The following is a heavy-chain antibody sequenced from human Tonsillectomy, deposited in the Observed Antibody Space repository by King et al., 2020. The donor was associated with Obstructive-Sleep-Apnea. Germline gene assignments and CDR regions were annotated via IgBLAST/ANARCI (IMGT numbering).Heavy chain of an antibody. CDR2: ISSSTSYI. D-gene: IGHD4-17*01. V-gene: IGHV3-21*01. CDR1: GFTFSTYS. Sequence: VQLVESGGGLVKPGGSLRLSCAASGFTFSTYSMNWVRQAPGKGLEWGSSISSSTSYIYYADSVKSRFTISRDNAKNSLYLQLNSLRAEDAAIYYCAGGRYGDTSNWFDPWGQGTLVTVSS. J-gene: IGHJ5*02. CDR3: AGGRYGDTSNWFDP.